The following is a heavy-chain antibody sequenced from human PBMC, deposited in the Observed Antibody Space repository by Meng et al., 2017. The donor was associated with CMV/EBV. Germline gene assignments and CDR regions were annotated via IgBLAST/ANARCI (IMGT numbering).Heavy chain of an antibody. V-gene: IGHV3-11*04. CDR2: ISSSGSTI. Sequence: GGSLRLSCAASGFTFSDYYMSWIRQALGKGLEWVSYISSSGSTIYYADSVKGRFTISRDNAKNSLYLQMNSLRAEDTAVYYCARDPIRMGGYSYGDFDYWGQGTLVTVSS. CDR3: ARDPIRMGGYSYGDFDY. CDR1: GFTFSDYY. J-gene: IGHJ4*02. D-gene: IGHD5-18*01.